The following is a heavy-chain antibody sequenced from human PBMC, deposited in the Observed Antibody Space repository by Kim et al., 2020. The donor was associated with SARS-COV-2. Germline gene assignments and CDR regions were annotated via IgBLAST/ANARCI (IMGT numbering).Heavy chain of an antibody. CDR3: ARDWGGVVTVYYFDY. Sequence: GGSLRLSCAASGFTFSSYGMHWVRQAPGKGLEWVAVISYDGSNKYYADSVKGRFTISRDNSKNTLYLQMNSLRAEDTAVYYCARDWGGVVTVYYFDYWGQGTLVTVSS. CDR2: ISYDGSNK. J-gene: IGHJ4*02. CDR1: GFTFSSYG. V-gene: IGHV3-33*05. D-gene: IGHD2-15*01.